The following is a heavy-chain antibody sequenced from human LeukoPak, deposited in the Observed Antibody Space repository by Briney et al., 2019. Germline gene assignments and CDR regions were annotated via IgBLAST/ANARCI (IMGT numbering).Heavy chain of an antibody. CDR1: GGSFSGYY. CDR3: ARDRRVTSGYDLDYYYYYMDV. J-gene: IGHJ6*03. Sequence: SETLSLTCAVYGGSFSGYYWSWIRQPPGKGLEWIGEINHSGSTNYNPSLKSRVTISVDTSKNQFSLKLSSVTAADTAVYYCARDRRVTSGYDLDYYYYYMDVWGKGTTVTVSS. CDR2: INHSGST. D-gene: IGHD5-12*01. V-gene: IGHV4-34*01.